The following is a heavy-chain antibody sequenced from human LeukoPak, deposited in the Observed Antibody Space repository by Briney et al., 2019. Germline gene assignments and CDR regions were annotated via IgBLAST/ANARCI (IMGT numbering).Heavy chain of an antibody. V-gene: IGHV3-23*01. J-gene: IGHJ4*02. Sequence: GGSLRLSCAASGFTFISYAMSWVRQAPGKGLEWVSAISGSGGSTYYADSVKGRFTISRDNSKNTLYLQMNSLRAEDTAVYYCAKDRRAVRALPDYWGQGTLVTVSS. D-gene: IGHD3-10*01. CDR3: AKDRRAVRALPDY. CDR2: ISGSGGST. CDR1: GFTFISYA.